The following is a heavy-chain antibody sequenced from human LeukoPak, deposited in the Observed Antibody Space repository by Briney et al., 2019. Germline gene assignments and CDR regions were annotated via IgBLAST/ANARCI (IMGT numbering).Heavy chain of an antibody. Sequence: GRSLRLSCAASGFSFSTSGVHWVRQAPGKGLEWMAVISKDGRKNHYADSVKGRFTISRDNSKSTLFLQMNSLRPEDTAIYYCARDLLNYGSAYYDVGIFDSWGQGTLVTVSS. CDR2: ISKDGRKN. V-gene: IGHV3-30*04. CDR3: ARDLLNYGSAYYDVGIFDS. CDR1: GFSFSTSG. D-gene: IGHD3-10*01. J-gene: IGHJ4*02.